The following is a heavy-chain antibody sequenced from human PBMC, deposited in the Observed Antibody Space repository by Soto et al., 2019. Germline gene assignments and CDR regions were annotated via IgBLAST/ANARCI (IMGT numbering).Heavy chain of an antibody. CDR1: GGSLSSYY. CDR3: ARALPMVPGLISYYFDN. J-gene: IGHJ4*02. Sequence: PSETLSLTCAVSGGSLSSYYWSWVRQSPGKGLEWIGYIHSTGSTNYSPSLKSRLTILIDTSKNQFSLRLNSLTAADTAVYYCARALPMVPGLISYYFDNWGQGIMVT. CDR2: IHSTGST. V-gene: IGHV4-59*01. D-gene: IGHD3-10*01.